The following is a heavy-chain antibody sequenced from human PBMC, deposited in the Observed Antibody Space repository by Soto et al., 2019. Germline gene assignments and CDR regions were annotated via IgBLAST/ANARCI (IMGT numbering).Heavy chain of an antibody. J-gene: IGHJ2*01. D-gene: IGHD4-17*01. CDR2: IIPIFGTA. CDR1: GGTFSSYA. V-gene: IGHV1-69*12. Sequence: QVQLVQSGAEVKKPGSSVKVSCKASGGTFSSYAISWVRQAPGQGLEWMGGIIPIFGTANYAQKFQARVTITADESTSTAYMELSSLRSEATASYYCARTRRVTTLSFGYFDLWGRGTLVTVSS. CDR3: ARTRRVTTLSFGYFDL.